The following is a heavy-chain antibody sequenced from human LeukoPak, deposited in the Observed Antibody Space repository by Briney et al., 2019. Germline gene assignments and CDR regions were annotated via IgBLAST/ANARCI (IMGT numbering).Heavy chain of an antibody. CDR2: IYYSGST. CDR1: GGSISSYY. J-gene: IGHJ6*03. V-gene: IGHV4-59*01. Sequence: SETLSLTCTVSGGSISSYYWSWIRQPPGRGLEWIGYIYYSGSTNYNPSLKSRVTISVDTSKNQFSLKLSSVTAADTAVYYCARDGRCSGGSCYSYYYYMDVWGKGTTVTVSS. D-gene: IGHD2-15*01. CDR3: ARDGRCSGGSCYSYYYYMDV.